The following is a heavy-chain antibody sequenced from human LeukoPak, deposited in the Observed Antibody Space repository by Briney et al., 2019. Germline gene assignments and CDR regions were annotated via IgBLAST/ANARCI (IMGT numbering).Heavy chain of an antibody. V-gene: IGHV3-7*01. J-gene: IGHJ5*02. Sequence: GGSLSLSCAASGFTFSSYWMSWVRQAPGKGLEWVANIKQDGSEKYYVDSVKGRFTISRDNAKNSLYLQMNSLRAEDTAVYYCARGVSPNWFDPWGQGTLVTVSS. CDR2: IKQDGSEK. CDR3: ARGVSPNWFDP. CDR1: GFTFSSYW.